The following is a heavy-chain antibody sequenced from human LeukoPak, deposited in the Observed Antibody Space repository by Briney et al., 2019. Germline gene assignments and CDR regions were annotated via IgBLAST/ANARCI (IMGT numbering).Heavy chain of an antibody. V-gene: IGHV4-4*07. Sequence: SETLSLTCTVSGGSISSYYWSWIRQPAGKGLEWIGRIYTSGSTNYNPSLKSRVTMSVDTSKNQFSLKLSSVTAADTAVYHCARDIVVVVAATRAPQHGGFDPWGQGTLVTVSS. CDR1: GGSISSYY. D-gene: IGHD2-15*01. CDR3: ARDIVVVVAATRAPQHGGFDP. CDR2: IYTSGST. J-gene: IGHJ5*02.